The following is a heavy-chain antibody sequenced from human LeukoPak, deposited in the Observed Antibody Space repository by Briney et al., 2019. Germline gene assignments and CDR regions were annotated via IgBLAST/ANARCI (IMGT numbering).Heavy chain of an antibody. CDR2: ISSNNYTI. Sequence: GGSLRLSCAASGFIFSDFYMTWIRQAPGKGLEWISYISSNNYTIYYADSVKGRFTISRDNSKNTLYLQMNSLRAEDTAVYYCAKDSYYYDSSGYENWGQGTLVTVSS. CDR3: AKDSYYYDSSGYEN. D-gene: IGHD3-22*01. J-gene: IGHJ4*02. CDR1: GFIFSDFY. V-gene: IGHV3-11*01.